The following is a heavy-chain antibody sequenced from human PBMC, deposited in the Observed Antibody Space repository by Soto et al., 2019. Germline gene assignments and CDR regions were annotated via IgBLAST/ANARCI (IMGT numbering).Heavy chain of an antibody. D-gene: IGHD6-13*01. CDR1: GDSISTYY. V-gene: IGHV4-59*01. Sequence: SETLSLTCTVSGDSISTYYWSWIRQPPGKGLQWIGYIFYSGGTAYNPSLKSRVTISLDMAKKQLSLELTSVTAADTATYFCPHVQLVEKVIYYWGQGTLVTVSS. CDR2: IFYSGGT. J-gene: IGHJ4*02. CDR3: PHVQLVEKVIYY.